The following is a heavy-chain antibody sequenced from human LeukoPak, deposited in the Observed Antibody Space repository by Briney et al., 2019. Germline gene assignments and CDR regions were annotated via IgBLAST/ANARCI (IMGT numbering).Heavy chain of an antibody. CDR3: ARVNSGSYYRAFDV. D-gene: IGHD1-26*01. J-gene: IGHJ3*01. Sequence: GGSLRLSCAASGFTFSSYWMSWVRQAPGKGLEWVANIKQDGSEKYYVDSVKGRFTISRDNAKNSLYLQMNSLRAEDTAVYYCARVNSGSYYRAFDVWGQGTMVTVSS. CDR1: GFTFSSYW. CDR2: IKQDGSEK. V-gene: IGHV3-7*01.